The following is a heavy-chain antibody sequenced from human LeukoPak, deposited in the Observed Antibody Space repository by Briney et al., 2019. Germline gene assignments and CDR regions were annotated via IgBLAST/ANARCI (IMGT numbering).Heavy chain of an antibody. CDR1: GFTFSNFA. J-gene: IGHJ4*02. CDR3: ARGEFNYYGSGSYYQYFDY. V-gene: IGHV3-48*03. Sequence: PGGSLRLSCAASGFTFSNFAMSWVRQAPRKGLEWVSYISSTGYTMYYADSVRGRFTISRDNAKNSLYLQMSSLRAEDTAVYYCARGEFNYYGSGSYYQYFDYWGQGILVSVSS. D-gene: IGHD3-10*01. CDR2: ISSTGYTM.